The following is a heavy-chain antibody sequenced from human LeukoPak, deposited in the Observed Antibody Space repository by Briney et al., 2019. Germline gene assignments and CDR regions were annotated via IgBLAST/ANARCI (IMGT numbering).Heavy chain of an antibody. CDR2: IYSGGST. CDR3: AATTAAMVFFDY. V-gene: IGHV3-53*01. D-gene: IGHD5-18*01. J-gene: IGHJ4*02. CDR1: GFTVSSNY. Sequence: GGSLRLSCAASGFTVSSNYMSWVRQAPGKGLEWVSVIYSGGSTYYADSVKGRFTISRDNSKNTLYLQMNSLRAEDTAVYYCAATTAAMVFFDYWGQGTLVTVSS.